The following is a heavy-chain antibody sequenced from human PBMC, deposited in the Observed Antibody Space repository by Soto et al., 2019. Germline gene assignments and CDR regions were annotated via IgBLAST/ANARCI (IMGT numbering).Heavy chain of an antibody. V-gene: IGHV1-69*12. J-gene: IGHJ4*02. Sequence: QVQLVQSGAEVKKPGSSVKVSCKASGGTFSSYAISWVRQAPGQGLEWMGGIIPIFGTANYAQKFQGRVTITADESTSTADLDLSSLRSEETAVYYCARGDYGDYVTFDYWGQGTLVTVSS. CDR1: GGTFSSYA. CDR3: ARGDYGDYVTFDY. D-gene: IGHD4-17*01. CDR2: IIPIFGTA.